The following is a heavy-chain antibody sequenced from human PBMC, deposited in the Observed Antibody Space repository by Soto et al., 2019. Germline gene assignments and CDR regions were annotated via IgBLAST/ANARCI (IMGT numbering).Heavy chain of an antibody. CDR2: ISSSGSTI. Sequence: GGSLRLSCAASGFTFSCYEMNWVRQAPGKGLEWVSYISSSGSTIYYADSVKGRFTISRDNAKNSLYLQMNSLRAEDTAVYYCARDRADYGMDVWGQGTTVTVSS. J-gene: IGHJ6*02. D-gene: IGHD6-19*01. V-gene: IGHV3-48*03. CDR1: GFTFSCYE. CDR3: ARDRADYGMDV.